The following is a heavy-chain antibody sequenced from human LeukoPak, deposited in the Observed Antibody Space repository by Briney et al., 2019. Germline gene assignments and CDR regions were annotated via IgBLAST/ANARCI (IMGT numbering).Heavy chain of an antibody. Sequence: SETLSLTXAVSGYSISSGCYWGWIRQPPGKGLEWIGSIYHSGSTYYNPSLKSRVTISVDTSKNQFSLRLSSVTAADTAVYYCARHTGYRAFDIWGQGTMVTVSS. V-gene: IGHV4-38-2*01. CDR1: GYSISSGCY. D-gene: IGHD6-13*01. CDR2: IYHSGST. CDR3: ARHTGYRAFDI. J-gene: IGHJ3*02.